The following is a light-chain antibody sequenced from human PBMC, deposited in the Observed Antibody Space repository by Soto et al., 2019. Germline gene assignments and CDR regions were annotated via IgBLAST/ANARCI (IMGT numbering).Light chain of an antibody. Sequence: EIGLTQSPGTLSLSPGERPPLSCRASQSVSRNFLAWYQQKPGKATRLLIYDASKRATGIPARFSGSGCGTDFTLTISRLEPEDFAVYYCQQYGSSPHSSTFGQGTRLEIK. CDR3: QQYGSSPHSST. V-gene: IGKV3-20*01. CDR2: DAS. J-gene: IGKJ5*01. CDR1: QSVSRNF.